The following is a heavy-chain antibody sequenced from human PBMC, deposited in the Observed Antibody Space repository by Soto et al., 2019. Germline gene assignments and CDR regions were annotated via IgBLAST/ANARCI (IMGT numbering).Heavy chain of an antibody. D-gene: IGHD3-10*01. CDR3: ARLNRGVYYYYYGMDV. V-gene: IGHV4-59*08. Sequence: PSETLSLTCTVSGGSISSYYWSWIRQPPGKGLEWIGYIYYSGSTNYNPSLKSRVTISVDTSKNQFSLKLSSVTAADTAVYYCARLNRGVYYYYYGMDVWGQGTTVTVS. CDR2: IYYSGST. CDR1: GGSISSYY. J-gene: IGHJ6*02.